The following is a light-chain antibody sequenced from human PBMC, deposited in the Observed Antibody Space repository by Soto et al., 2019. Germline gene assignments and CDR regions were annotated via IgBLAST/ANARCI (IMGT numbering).Light chain of an antibody. CDR3: QQRINWPWT. CDR1: QSVSSY. J-gene: IGKJ1*01. Sequence: EIVLTQSPATLSLSPGERATLSCRASQSVSSYLDWYQQKPGQTPRLLIYDASNRATGIPARFSGSGSGTDFTLTISSLEPEDFAVYYCQQRINWPWTFGQGTKVEIK. V-gene: IGKV3-11*01. CDR2: DAS.